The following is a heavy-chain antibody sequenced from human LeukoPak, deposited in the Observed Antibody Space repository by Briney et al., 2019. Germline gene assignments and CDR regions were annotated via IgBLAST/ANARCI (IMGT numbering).Heavy chain of an antibody. V-gene: IGHV1-8*03. D-gene: IGHD6-13*01. CDR1: GYTFTSYD. J-gene: IGHJ6*03. CDR3: ARTSSWYGTYDYYYYMDV. CDR2: MNPNSGNT. Sequence: ASVKVSCKASGYTFTSYDINWVRQATGQGLEWMGWMNPNSGNTGYAQKFQGRVTITRNTSISTAYMELSSLRSEDTAVYYCARTSSWYGTYDYYYYMDVWGKGTTVTVSS.